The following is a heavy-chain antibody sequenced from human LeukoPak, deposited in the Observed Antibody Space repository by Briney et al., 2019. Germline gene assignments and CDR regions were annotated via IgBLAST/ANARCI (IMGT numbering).Heavy chain of an antibody. Sequence: PSETLSLTCTVSGGSISSSSYYWGCIRPPPGKGLEWIRSIYDSGKTYYNPSLERLVTISVDTPKNQFSLKLSSVTAADTAVYYCARGDITMVRGVINRYYYYMDVWGKGTTVTVSS. CDR1: GGSISSSSYY. CDR2: IYDSGKT. CDR3: ARGDITMVRGVINRYYYYMDV. D-gene: IGHD3-10*01. V-gene: IGHV4-39*07. J-gene: IGHJ6*03.